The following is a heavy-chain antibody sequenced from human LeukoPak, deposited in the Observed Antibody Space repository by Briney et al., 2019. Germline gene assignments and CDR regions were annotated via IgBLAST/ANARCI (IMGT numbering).Heavy chain of an antibody. D-gene: IGHD6-19*01. V-gene: IGHV3-23*01. CDR2: ISGSGGST. CDR3: AKDRRYSSGRAYYFDY. CDR1: GFTFSSYA. J-gene: IGHJ4*02. Sequence: GGSLRLSCVASGFTFSSYAMSWVRQAPGKGLEWVSAISGSGGSTYYADSVKGRFTISRDNSKNTLYLQMNSLRAEDTAVYYCAKDRRYSSGRAYYFDYWGQGALVTVSS.